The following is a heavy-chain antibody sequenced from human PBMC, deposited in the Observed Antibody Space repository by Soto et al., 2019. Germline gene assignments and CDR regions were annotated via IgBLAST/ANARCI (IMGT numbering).Heavy chain of an antibody. J-gene: IGHJ5*02. D-gene: IGHD6-13*01. V-gene: IGHV1-18*04. CDR3: ARDYSSSWYGWFDP. CDR1: GYTFTTYG. CDR2: ISAYNGNT. Sequence: GASVKVSCKASGYTFTTYGISWVRQAPGQGLEWMGWISAYNGNTKYAQKFQGRVTMTRDTSTSTAYMELRSLRSDDTAVYYCARDYSSSWYGWFDPWGQGTLVNVSS.